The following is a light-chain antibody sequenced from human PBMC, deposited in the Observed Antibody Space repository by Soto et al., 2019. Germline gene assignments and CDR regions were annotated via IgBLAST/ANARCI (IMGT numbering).Light chain of an antibody. CDR3: QQYGSSPPMYT. CDR2: GAS. CDR1: QSVSSSY. V-gene: IGKV3-20*01. J-gene: IGKJ2*01. Sequence: EIVLTQSPGTLSLSPGERATLSCRASQSVSSSYLAWYQQKPGQAPRLLIYGASSRATGIPDRFSGSGSGTDFTLTISRLEPEDFSVSYCQQYGSSPPMYTFGQGIKLEIK.